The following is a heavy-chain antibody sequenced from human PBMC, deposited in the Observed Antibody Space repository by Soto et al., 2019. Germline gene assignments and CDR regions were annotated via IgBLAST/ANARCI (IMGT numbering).Heavy chain of an antibody. CDR2: IYNTGGT. V-gene: IGHV4-31*03. CDR3: ARNPNWFDP. J-gene: IGHJ5*02. CDR1: GASISNGGYY. Sequence: PSETLSLTCTVSGASISNGGYYWSWIRRHPGKGLEFIGYIYNTGGTTYNPSLRSRITISLDTSENLFSLRLRSVTAADTAVYYCARNPNWFDPWGQGTLVTVSS.